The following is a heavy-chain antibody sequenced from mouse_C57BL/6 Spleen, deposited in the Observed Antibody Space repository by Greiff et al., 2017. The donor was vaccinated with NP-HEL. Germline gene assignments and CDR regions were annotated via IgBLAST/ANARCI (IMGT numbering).Heavy chain of an antibody. V-gene: IGHV1-82*01. CDR2: IYPGDGDT. CDR3: ARDGAYDYDAMDY. J-gene: IGHJ4*01. CDR1: GYAFSSSW. Sequence: QVQLQQSGPELVKPGASVKISCKASGYAFSSSWMNWVKQRPGKGLEWIGRIYPGDGDTTYNGKFKGKATLTADKASSTAYMQLSSLTSEDSAVYFCARDGAYDYDAMDYWGQGTSVTVSS. D-gene: IGHD2-3*01.